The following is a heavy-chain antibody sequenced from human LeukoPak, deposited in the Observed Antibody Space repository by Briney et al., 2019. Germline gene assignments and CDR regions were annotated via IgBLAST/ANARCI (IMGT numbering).Heavy chain of an antibody. V-gene: IGHV3-23*01. CDR2: IRGSGGGT. CDR3: ARDPNGDYIGAFDM. Sequence: HAGGSLRLSCAASGFIFSNYALMWLRQSPGKGLEWVSAIRGSGGGTLYADSVKGRFTISRDNSKNTLYLQMNGLRAEDTAVYYCARDPNGDYIGAFDMWGRGTLVTVSS. D-gene: IGHD4-17*01. CDR1: GFIFSNYA. J-gene: IGHJ3*02.